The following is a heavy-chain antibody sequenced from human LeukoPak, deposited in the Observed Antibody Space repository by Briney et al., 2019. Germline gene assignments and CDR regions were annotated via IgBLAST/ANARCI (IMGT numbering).Heavy chain of an antibody. Sequence: PSETLSLTCTVSGGSISSYYWSWIRQPPGKGLEWIGYIYYSGSTNYNPSLKSRVTISVDTSKKQFSLKLSSVTAADTPVFYCARAPYDSSGSLDYWGQGTLVTVSS. D-gene: IGHD3-22*01. CDR1: GGSISSYY. CDR3: ARAPYDSSGSLDY. CDR2: IYYSGST. V-gene: IGHV4-59*01. J-gene: IGHJ4*02.